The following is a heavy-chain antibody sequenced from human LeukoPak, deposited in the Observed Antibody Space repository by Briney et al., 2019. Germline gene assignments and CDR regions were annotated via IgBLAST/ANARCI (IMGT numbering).Heavy chain of an antibody. V-gene: IGHV4-39*01. D-gene: IGHD1-26*01. CDR1: GGSISSSEYY. J-gene: IGHJ3*02. CDR2: INYSGRT. CDR3: ARHQWVPAFDI. Sequence: SETLSLTCIVSGGSISSSEYYWGWIRQPPGKGLEWIASINYSGRTYYNVSLKSRVTISVDASKNQFSLKLSSVTAADTAVYYCARHQWVPAFDIWGQGTMVTVSS.